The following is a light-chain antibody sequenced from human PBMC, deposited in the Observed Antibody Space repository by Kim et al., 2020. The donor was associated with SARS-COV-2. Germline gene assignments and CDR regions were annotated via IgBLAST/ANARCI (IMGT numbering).Light chain of an antibody. J-gene: IGKJ1*01. CDR1: QSISNY. Sequence: DIQMTQSPSSLSASVGDRVTITCRASQSISNYLNWYQHRPGKAPKLLIYAASSLQSGVPSGFSGSGSGTEFTLTISSLQPEDFATYYCQQSYTTPWTFGKGTKVEIK. V-gene: IGKV1-39*01. CDR2: AAS. CDR3: QQSYTTPWT.